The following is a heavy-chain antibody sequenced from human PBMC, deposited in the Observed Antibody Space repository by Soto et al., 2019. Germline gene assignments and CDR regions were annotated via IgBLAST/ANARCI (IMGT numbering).Heavy chain of an antibody. Sequence: EVQLLESGGGLVQPGGSLRLSCAASGFTFSSYAMSWVRQAPGKGLEWVSAISGSGGSTYYADSVKGRFTISRDNSKSTLYLQMNSLRAEDTAVYYCARRECSGGSCHCDYWGQGTLVTVSS. J-gene: IGHJ4*02. V-gene: IGHV3-23*01. CDR2: ISGSGGST. D-gene: IGHD2-15*01. CDR1: GFTFSSYA. CDR3: ARRECSGGSCHCDY.